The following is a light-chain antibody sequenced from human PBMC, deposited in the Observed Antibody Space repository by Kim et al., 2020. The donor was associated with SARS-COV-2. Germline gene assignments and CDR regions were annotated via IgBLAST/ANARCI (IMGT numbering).Light chain of an antibody. CDR1: KLGDKY. CDR2: QDS. V-gene: IGLV3-1*01. Sequence: SYELTQPPSVSVSPGQTASITCSGDKLGDKYACWYQQKPGQSPVLVIYQDSKRPSGIPERFSGSNSGNTATLTISGTQAMDEADYYCQAWDNSTALYVFGTGTKVTVL. J-gene: IGLJ1*01. CDR3: QAWDNSTALYV.